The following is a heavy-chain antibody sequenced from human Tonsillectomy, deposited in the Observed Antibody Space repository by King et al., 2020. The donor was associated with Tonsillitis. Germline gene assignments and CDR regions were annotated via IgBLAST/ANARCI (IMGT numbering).Heavy chain of an antibody. Sequence: VQLQESGPGLVKPSETLSLTCTVSGGSISSYYWSWIRQPPGKGLEWIGYIYDHGSTNYTPSLKSRVTMSVDTSKNQFSLNLSSVTAADTAVYYCARGPNDLDLWGRGTLVPVSS. CDR3: ARGPNDLDL. CDR1: GGSISSYY. V-gene: IGHV4-59*01. J-gene: IGHJ2*01. D-gene: IGHD1-1*01. CDR2: IYDHGST.